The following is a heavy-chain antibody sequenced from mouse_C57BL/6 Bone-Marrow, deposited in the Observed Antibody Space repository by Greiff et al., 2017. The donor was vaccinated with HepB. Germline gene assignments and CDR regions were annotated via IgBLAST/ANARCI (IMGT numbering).Heavy chain of an antibody. Sequence: QVQLQQPGAELVMPGASVKLSCKASGYTFTSYWMHWVKQRPGQGLEWIGNIYPSDSETHYNQKFKDKATLTVDKSSSTAYMQLSSLTSEDSAVYYCARLGGAMDYWGQGTSVTVSS. J-gene: IGHJ4*01. CDR3: ARLGGAMDY. CDR1: GYTFTSYW. V-gene: IGHV1-61*01. D-gene: IGHD4-1*01. CDR2: IYPSDSET.